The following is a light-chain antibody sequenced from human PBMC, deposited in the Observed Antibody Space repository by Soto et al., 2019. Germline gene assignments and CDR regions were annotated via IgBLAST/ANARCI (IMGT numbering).Light chain of an antibody. J-gene: IGKJ5*01. CDR3: QRYGSSPPIT. V-gene: IGKV3-20*01. CDR2: GAS. CDR1: QSVSSSY. Sequence: EIVLTQSPGTLSLSPGERATLSCRASQSVSSSYLAWYQQRPGQAPRLLIYGASGRATGVPDRFSGGGSGTDFTLTISRLEPEDFAVYYGQRYGSSPPITFGQGTRLEIK.